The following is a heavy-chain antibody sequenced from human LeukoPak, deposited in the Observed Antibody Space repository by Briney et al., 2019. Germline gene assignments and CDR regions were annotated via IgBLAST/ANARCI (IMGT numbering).Heavy chain of an antibody. Sequence: GESLNISCKGSGYYFPNYWIGWVRQVPGKGLEWMGVIHPGDSNTRYSPSFQGQVTISVDRSISTAYLQWSSLKASDTAMYYCARQRRGSCNDYSEGDYWGQGTLVTVSS. CDR1: GYYFPNYW. D-gene: IGHD4-11*01. CDR2: IHPGDSNT. J-gene: IGHJ4*02. CDR3: ARQRRGSCNDYSEGDY. V-gene: IGHV5-51*01.